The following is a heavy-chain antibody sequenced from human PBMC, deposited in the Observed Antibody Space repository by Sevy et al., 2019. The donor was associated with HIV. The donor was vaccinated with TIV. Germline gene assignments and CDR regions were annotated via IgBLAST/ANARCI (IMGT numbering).Heavy chain of an antibody. CDR1: GFTFRSYA. CDR3: AKGAIFGVASPPDY. D-gene: IGHD3-3*01. V-gene: IGHV3-23*01. CDR2: NIGSGGST. J-gene: IGHJ4*02. Sequence: GGSLRLSCAASGFTFRSYAMSWVRQAPGKGLEWVSGNIGSGGSTYYADSVKGRFTISRDNSQNTLYLQMNSLRAEDTAVYYCAKGAIFGVASPPDYWGQGTLVTVSS.